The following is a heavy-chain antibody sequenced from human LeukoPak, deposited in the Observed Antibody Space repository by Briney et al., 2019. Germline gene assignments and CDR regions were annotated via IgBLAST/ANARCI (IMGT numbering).Heavy chain of an antibody. CDR1: GGTFSSYA. CDR2: FISIFGTA. D-gene: IGHD2-8*01. J-gene: IGHJ4*02. V-gene: IGHV1-69*05. CDR3: ARGSLPMGTQLLY. Sequence: SVKVSCKASGGTFSSYAISWVRQAPGQGLEWMGGFISIFGTASYTQKFQGRVTVTTDESTSTAYMELISLRSEDTAVYYCARGSLPMGTQLLYWGQGTLVTVSS.